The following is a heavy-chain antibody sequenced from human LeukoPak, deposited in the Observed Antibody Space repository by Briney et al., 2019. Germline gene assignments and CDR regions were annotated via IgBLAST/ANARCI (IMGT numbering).Heavy chain of an antibody. CDR1: GGSISSYY. D-gene: IGHD3-10*01. Sequence: SETLSLTCTVSGGSISSYYWSWIRQPPGKGLEWIGYIYYSGSTNYNPSLKSRVTISVDTSKNQFSLKLGPVTAADTAVYYCASKGYYGSGRFDYWGQGTLVTVSS. V-gene: IGHV4-59*01. CDR2: IYYSGST. CDR3: ASKGYYGSGRFDY. J-gene: IGHJ4*02.